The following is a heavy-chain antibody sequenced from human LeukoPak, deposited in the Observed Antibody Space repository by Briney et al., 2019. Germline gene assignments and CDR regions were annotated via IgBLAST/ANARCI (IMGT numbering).Heavy chain of an antibody. CDR3: ARGTWGFDY. CDR2: VTSDGSST. V-gene: IGHV3-74*01. CDR1: GFTFSSYW. Sequence: GGSLRLSFAASGFTFSSYWMHWVRQAPGKGLVWVSRVTSDGSSTSYADSVKGRFTISRDNAKNTLYLQMSSLRAEDTAVYYCARGTWGFDYWGQGTLVTAST. D-gene: IGHD3-16*01. J-gene: IGHJ4*02.